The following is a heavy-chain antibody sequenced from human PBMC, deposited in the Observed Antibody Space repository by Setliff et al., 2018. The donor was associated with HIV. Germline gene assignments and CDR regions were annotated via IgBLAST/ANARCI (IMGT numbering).Heavy chain of an antibody. CDR1: GGSFSGYY. CDR3: VRGRDYGSSWSRPFYFDF. J-gene: IGHJ4*01. D-gene: IGHD6-13*01. Sequence: PSETLSLTCAVYGGSFSGYYWSWIRQSPGKDLEWIGEVNHSGDTTYNPSLKSRVTMSVDTSKNQFSLELSSLTSADTAIYYCVRGRDYGSSWSRPFYFDFRGHGNLVTVSS. V-gene: IGHV4-34*01. CDR2: VNHSGDT.